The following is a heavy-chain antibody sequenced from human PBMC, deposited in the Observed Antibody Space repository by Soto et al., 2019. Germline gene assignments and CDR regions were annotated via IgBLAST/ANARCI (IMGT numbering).Heavy chain of an antibody. J-gene: IGHJ4*02. V-gene: IGHV4-39*01. CDR3: ARQIRNSGDYADY. CDR2: IYYSGST. D-gene: IGHD4-17*01. CDR1: GGSISSSSYY. Sequence: SETLSLTCTVSGGSISSSSYYWGWIRQPPGKGLEWIGSIYYSGSTYYNPSLKSRVTISVDTSKIQFSLKLSSVTAADTAVYYCARQIRNSGDYADYWGQGTLVTVSS.